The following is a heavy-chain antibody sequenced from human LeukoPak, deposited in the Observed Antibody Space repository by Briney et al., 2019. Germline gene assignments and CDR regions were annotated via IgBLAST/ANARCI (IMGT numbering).Heavy chain of an antibody. Sequence: GRSLRLSCAASGFTFSSYAMHWVRQAPGKGLEWVAVISYDGNNKYYADSVKGRFTISRDNSKNTLYLQMNSLRAEDTAVYYCASRARTVTLDYWGQGTLVTVSS. V-gene: IGHV3-30*01. D-gene: IGHD4-17*01. CDR1: GFTFSSYA. CDR2: ISYDGNNK. J-gene: IGHJ4*02. CDR3: ASRARTVTLDY.